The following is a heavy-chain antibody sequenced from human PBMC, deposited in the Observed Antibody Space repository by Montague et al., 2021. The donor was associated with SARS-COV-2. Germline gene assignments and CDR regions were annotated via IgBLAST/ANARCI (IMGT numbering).Heavy chain of an antibody. CDR3: ARDSSSWYYWFDP. Sequence: ETLSLTCTVSGGSISSSSYYWGWIRQPPGKGLEWIGSLYYTGSTYYXXXLKSRVTIPVDTSKNQFSLKLSSVTAADTAVYYCARDSSSWYYWFDPWGQGTLVTVSS. CDR2: LYYTGST. J-gene: IGHJ5*01. CDR1: GGSISSSSYY. D-gene: IGHD6-13*01. V-gene: IGHV4-39*01.